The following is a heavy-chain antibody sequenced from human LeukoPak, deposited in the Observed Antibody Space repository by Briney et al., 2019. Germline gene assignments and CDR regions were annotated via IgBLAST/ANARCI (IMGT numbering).Heavy chain of an antibody. D-gene: IGHD1-26*01. V-gene: IGHV4-59*01. CDR3: ARMYSGTSYYFDF. Sequence: SETLSLTCSVSGVSISDYHWIWIRQPPAKGLEWMGYFSYSGGTRYNPSLKSRVTMSVDTSKNQFSLRLNSVAAADTAVYYCARMYSGTSYYFDFWGQGTLVTASS. CDR2: FSYSGGT. CDR1: GVSISDYH. J-gene: IGHJ4*02.